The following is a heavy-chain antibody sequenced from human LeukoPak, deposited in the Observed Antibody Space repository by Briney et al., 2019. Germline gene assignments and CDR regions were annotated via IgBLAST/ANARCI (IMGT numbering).Heavy chain of an antibody. CDR3: ARRRSVGATLLFDY. CDR1: GGSISSYY. V-gene: IGHV4-59*08. Sequence: SVTLSLTCTVSGGSISSYYRSWIRQPPGKGLEWIGYIYYSGSTNYNPSLKSRVTISVDTSKNQFSLKLSSVTAADTAVYYCARRRSVGATLLFDYWGQGTLVTVSS. J-gene: IGHJ4*02. D-gene: IGHD1-26*01. CDR2: IYYSGST.